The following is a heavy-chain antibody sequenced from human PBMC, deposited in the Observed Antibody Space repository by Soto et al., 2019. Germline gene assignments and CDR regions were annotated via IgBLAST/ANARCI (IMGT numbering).Heavy chain of an antibody. CDR3: ARGGGTILAPLP. V-gene: IGHV1-2*02. CDR2: INPNSGAT. D-gene: IGHD3-3*01. CDR1: GYTFTGYF. J-gene: IGHJ5*02. Sequence: GSVKVSCKAFGYTFTGYFMHWVRQAPGQGLEWLGWINPNSGATKYAQKFQGRVTLTRDTSINTAYMEMSMLRSDDTAVYYCARGGGTILAPLPWGQGTLVTVSS.